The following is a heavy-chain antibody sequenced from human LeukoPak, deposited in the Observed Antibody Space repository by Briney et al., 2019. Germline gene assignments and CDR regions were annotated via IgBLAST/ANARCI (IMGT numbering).Heavy chain of an antibody. J-gene: IGHJ4*02. CDR3: AKDWDQLLYYFDY. CDR2: MNPNSGNT. Sequence: ASVKVSCKASGYTFTSYDINWVRQAAGQGLGWMGWMNPNSGNTGYAQKFQGRVTMTRNTSISTAYMELSSLRSEDTAVYYCAKDWDQLLYYFDYWGQGTLVTVSS. V-gene: IGHV1-8*01. D-gene: IGHD2-2*01. CDR1: GYTFTSYD.